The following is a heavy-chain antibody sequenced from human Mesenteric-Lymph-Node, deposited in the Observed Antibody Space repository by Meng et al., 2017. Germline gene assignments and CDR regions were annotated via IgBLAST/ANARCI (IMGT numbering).Heavy chain of an antibody. D-gene: IGHD2/OR15-2a*01. CDR3: AANIVHTTWFDP. CDR2: IVVGSSDI. Sequence: SVKVSCKASGFTLTNYAMQWVRQARGQSLEWIGWIVVGSSDINYAQKFQESVTITRDMSTSTVYMELSSLRSDDTAVYYCAANIVHTTWFDPWGQGTLVTVSS. J-gene: IGHJ5*02. V-gene: IGHV1-58*02. CDR1: GFTLTNYA.